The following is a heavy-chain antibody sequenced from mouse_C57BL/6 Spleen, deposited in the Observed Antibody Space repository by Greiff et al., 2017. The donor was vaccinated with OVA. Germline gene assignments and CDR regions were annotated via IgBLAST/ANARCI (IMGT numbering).Heavy chain of an antibody. CDR1: GFTFSSYA. J-gene: IGHJ4*01. CDR3: TRDLHYYGSSSHAMDY. CDR2: ISSGGDYI. V-gene: IGHV5-9-1*02. Sequence: VQLKESGEGLVKPGGSLKLSCAASGFTFSSYAMSWVRQTPEKRLEWVAYISSGGDYIYYADTVKGRFTISRDNARNTLYLQMSSLKSEDTAMYYCTRDLHYYGSSSHAMDYWGQGTSVTVSS. D-gene: IGHD1-1*01.